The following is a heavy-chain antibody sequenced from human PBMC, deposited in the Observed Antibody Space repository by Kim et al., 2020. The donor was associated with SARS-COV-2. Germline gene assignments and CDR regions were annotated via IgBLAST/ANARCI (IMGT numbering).Heavy chain of an antibody. CDR1: GFTFSSYA. CDR2: ISYDGSNK. D-gene: IGHD3-22*01. CDR3: ARGYYDSSGYPSLFFDY. J-gene: IGHJ4*01. V-gene: IGHV3-30*04. Sequence: GGSLRLSCAASGFTFSSYAMHWVRQAPGKGLEWVAVISYDGSNKYYADSVKGRFTISRDNSKNTLYLQMNSLRAEDTAVYYCARGYYDSSGYPSLFFDY.